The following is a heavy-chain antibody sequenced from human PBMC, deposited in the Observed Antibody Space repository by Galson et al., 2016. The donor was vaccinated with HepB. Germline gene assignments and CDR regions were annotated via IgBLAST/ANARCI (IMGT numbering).Heavy chain of an antibody. Sequence: SLRLSCAASDFIFSSYRMNWVRQAPGKGLQWVSSITSSSSYIYYADSVKGRFIISRDNAKNSLFLQMNNLRAEDTAVYYCARVLTGYPHYGMDVWGQGTTVTVSS. J-gene: IGHJ6*02. CDR2: ITSSSSYI. V-gene: IGHV3-21*06. CDR3: ARVLTGYPHYGMDV. CDR1: DFIFSSYR. D-gene: IGHD3-9*01.